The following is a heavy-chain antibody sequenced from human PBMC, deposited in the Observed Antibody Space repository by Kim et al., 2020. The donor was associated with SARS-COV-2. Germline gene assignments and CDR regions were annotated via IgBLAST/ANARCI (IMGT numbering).Heavy chain of an antibody. CDR3: ASTFSGSYYYWFDP. Sequence: NPSLKSRVTISVDTSKNQFSLKLSSVTAADTAVYYCASTFSGSYYYWFDPWGQGTLVTVSS. D-gene: IGHD1-26*01. J-gene: IGHJ5*02. V-gene: IGHV4-39*01.